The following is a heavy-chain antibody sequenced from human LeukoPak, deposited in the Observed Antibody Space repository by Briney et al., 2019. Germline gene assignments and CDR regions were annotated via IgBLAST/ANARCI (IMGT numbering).Heavy chain of an antibody. Sequence: GGSLRLSCVASGFTFSSYAMSWIRQAPGKGLEWVSAISGSGGSTYYADSVKGRFTISRDNSKNTLYLQMNSLRAEDTAVYYCAKDRSRWDIVVVPAATAMDVWGKGTTVTVSS. CDR2: ISGSGGST. D-gene: IGHD2-2*01. CDR3: AKDRSRWDIVVVPAATAMDV. V-gene: IGHV3-23*01. CDR1: GFTFSSYA. J-gene: IGHJ6*04.